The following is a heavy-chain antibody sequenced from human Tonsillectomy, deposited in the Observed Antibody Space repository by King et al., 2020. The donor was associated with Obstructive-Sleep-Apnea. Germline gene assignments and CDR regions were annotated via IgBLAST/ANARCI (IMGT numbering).Heavy chain of an antibody. J-gene: IGHJ4*02. Sequence: VQLVESGGGVVQPGRSLRLSCAASGFTFSSYGMHWVRQAPGKGLEWVAVISYDGSNKYYADSVKGRFTISRDNSKNTLYLQMNSLRAEDTAVYYCAKDHIVVVPAGTDFDYWGQGTLVTVSS. D-gene: IGHD2-2*01. CDR2: ISYDGSNK. CDR1: GFTFSSYG. CDR3: AKDHIVVVPAGTDFDY. V-gene: IGHV3-30*18.